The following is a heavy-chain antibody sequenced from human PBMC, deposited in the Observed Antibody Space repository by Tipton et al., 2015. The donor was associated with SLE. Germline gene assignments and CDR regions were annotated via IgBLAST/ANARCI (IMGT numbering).Heavy chain of an antibody. CDR3: ARDVGMDSGLATPWLHDL. J-gene: IGHJ2*01. Sequence: SLRLSCAASGFTFSDYYMTWLRQAPGKGLEWVAYMSNTGRNIYYADSVKGRFTISRENAKNSLYLQMNSMSAGDTAVHYCARDVGMDSGLATPWLHDLWGRGPLVTVPS. CDR2: MSNTGRNI. D-gene: IGHD5-12*01. CDR1: GFTFSDYY. V-gene: IGHV3-11*01.